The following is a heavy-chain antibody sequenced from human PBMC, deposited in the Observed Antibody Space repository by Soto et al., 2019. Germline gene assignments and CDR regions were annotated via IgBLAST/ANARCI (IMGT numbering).Heavy chain of an antibody. CDR3: ARVGGGVVVVAATLDYYYYGMDV. J-gene: IGHJ6*02. Sequence: ASVKVSCKASGYTFTSYDINSVRQATGQGLEWIVWMNPNSGNTGYAQKFQGRATMTRNTSISTAYMELRSLRSEDTAVYYCARVGGGVVVVAATLDYYYYGMDVWGQGTTVTVSS. CDR1: GYTFTSYD. V-gene: IGHV1-8*01. CDR2: MNPNSGNT. D-gene: IGHD2-15*01.